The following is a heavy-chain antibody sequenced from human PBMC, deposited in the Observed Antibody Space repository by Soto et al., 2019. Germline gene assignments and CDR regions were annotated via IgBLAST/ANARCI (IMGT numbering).Heavy chain of an antibody. CDR2: IYYSGST. J-gene: IGHJ4*02. CDR1: GVSISGYY. CDR3: ARVYAYYFDY. V-gene: IGHV4-59*01. Sequence: SETLSLTCTVSGVSISGYYWSWIRQPPGKGLEWIGYIYYSGSTNYNPSLKSRVTISVDTSKNQFSLKLSSVTAADTAVYYCARVYAYYFDYWGQGTLVTVSS. D-gene: IGHD2-8*01.